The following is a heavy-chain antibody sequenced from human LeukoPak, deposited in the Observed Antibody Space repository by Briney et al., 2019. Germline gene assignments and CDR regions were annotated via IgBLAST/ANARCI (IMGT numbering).Heavy chain of an antibody. J-gene: IGHJ2*01. CDR2: ISWNSGAI. Sequence: GGSLRLSCAASGFTFDDYSMHWVRQVPGEGLEWVSGISWNSGAIGYADSVKGRFTISRDNAKNSLYLQMNSLRAEDMALYHCVKGGLETVTRGYFHLWGRGTLVTVSS. V-gene: IGHV3-9*03. D-gene: IGHD4-17*01. CDR1: GFTFDDYS. CDR3: VKGGLETVTRGYFHL.